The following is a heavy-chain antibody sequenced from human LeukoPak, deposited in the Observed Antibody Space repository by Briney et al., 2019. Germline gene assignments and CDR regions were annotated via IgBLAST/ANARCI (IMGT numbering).Heavy chain of an antibody. CDR2: INHSGST. V-gene: IGHV4-34*01. CDR1: GGSFSAYH. CDR3: ARQRATDYYGKYYFDY. Sequence: SETLSLTCAVYGGSFSAYHWSWIRQPPGKGLEWIGEINHSGSTNYNPSPKSRVTISVDTSKNQFSLKVSSVTAADTAVYYCARQRATDYYGKYYFDYWGQGTLVTVSS. D-gene: IGHD3-10*01. J-gene: IGHJ4*02.